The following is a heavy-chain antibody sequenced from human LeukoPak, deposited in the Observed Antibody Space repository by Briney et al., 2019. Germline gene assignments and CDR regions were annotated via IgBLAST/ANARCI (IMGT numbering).Heavy chain of an antibody. V-gene: IGHV4-4*02. D-gene: IGHD3-10*01. CDR3: ARGSPYFYGTDLDY. Sequence: PSETLSLTCAVSGGSISSSNWWSWVRQPPGKGLEWIGEIYHSGSTNYNPSLKSRVTISVDKSKNQFSLKLSSVTAADTAVYYCARGSPYFYGTDLDYWGQGTLVTVSS. CDR2: IYHSGST. CDR1: GGSISSSNW. J-gene: IGHJ4*02.